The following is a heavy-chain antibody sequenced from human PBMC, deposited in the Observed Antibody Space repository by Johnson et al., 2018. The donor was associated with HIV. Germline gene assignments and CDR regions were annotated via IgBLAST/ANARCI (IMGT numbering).Heavy chain of an antibody. CDR1: GFTFDDYG. CDR3: AREGFCTSTSCHVAFDI. Sequence: VQLVESGGGVVRPGGSLRLSCAASGFTFDDYGMSWVRQAPGKGLELVSGINWNGGSAGYADSVKGRFTISRDNAKNSLYLQMSSLGAEDTALYYCAREGFCTSTSCHVAFDIWGQGTMVTVSS. V-gene: IGHV3-20*04. CDR2: INWNGGSA. J-gene: IGHJ3*02. D-gene: IGHD2-2*01.